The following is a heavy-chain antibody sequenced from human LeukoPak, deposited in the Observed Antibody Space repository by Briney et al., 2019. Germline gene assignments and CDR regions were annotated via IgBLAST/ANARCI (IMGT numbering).Heavy chain of an antibody. CDR2: IKSDGSST. V-gene: IGHV3-74*01. Sequence: GGSLRLSCAASGFTFSIYWMHGVPQAPGKGLVWVTRIKSDGSSTNYADSVKGRFTISRDNAKNTLYLQMNSLRAEDTSVYYCVRDGRGDYPKFDYWGQGTLVTVSS. CDR1: GFTFSIYW. D-gene: IGHD4-17*01. J-gene: IGHJ4*02. CDR3: VRDGRGDYPKFDY.